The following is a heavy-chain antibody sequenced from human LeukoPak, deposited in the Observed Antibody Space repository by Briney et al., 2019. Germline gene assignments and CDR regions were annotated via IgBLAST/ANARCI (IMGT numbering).Heavy chain of an antibody. Sequence: SETLSLTCTVSGGSISSGSYYWSWIRQPAGKGLEWIGRIYTSGSTNYNPSLKSRVTMSVDTSKNQFSLKLSSVTAADTAVYYCARGEHWNYYDRPYNWFDPWGQGTLGTVSS. CDR2: IYTSGST. CDR3: ARGEHWNYYDRPYNWFDP. V-gene: IGHV4-61*02. J-gene: IGHJ5*02. D-gene: IGHD3-22*01. CDR1: GGSISSGSYY.